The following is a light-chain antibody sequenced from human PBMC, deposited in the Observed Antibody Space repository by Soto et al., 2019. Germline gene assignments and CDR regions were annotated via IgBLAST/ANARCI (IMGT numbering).Light chain of an antibody. CDR1: QSVSSRN. J-gene: IGKJ1*01. V-gene: IGKV3-20*01. CDR3: QQYGRSPWT. Sequence: EIVLTQTPGTLSLSPGERATLSCRASQSVSSRNLAWYQQKPGQAPRLLIYGASNRATGIPDRFSGGGSGTDLTLTISRLEPEDFAVYYCQQYGRSPWTFGQGTKVEIK. CDR2: GAS.